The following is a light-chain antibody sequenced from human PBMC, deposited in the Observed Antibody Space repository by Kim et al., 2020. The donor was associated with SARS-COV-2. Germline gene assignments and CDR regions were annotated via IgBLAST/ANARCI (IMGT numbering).Light chain of an antibody. CDR2: GAS. CDR1: QSVYSSS. V-gene: IGKV3-20*01. Sequence: SPGERATLSCRASQSVYSSSLAWYQQKPGQAPRLLIYGASSRATGIADRFSGSGSGIDFTITISRLEPEDFAVYYCQHYGSSLKTFGQGTKVDIK. J-gene: IGKJ1*01. CDR3: QHYGSSLKT.